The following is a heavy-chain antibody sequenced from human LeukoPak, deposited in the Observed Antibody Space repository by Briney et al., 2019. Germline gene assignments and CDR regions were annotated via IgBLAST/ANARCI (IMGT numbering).Heavy chain of an antibody. CDR2: ISGSGDRT. D-gene: IGHD4-17*01. CDR3: AKDPNGDYIGAFDM. Sequence: GGSLRLSCAAFGITASSYAMTWVRQAPGKGLEWVSSISGSGDRTMYADSVKGRFTISRDNFKNTLYLQMNSLRAEDTAVYHCAKDPNGDYIGAFDMWGQGTMVTVSS. CDR1: GITASSYA. J-gene: IGHJ3*02. V-gene: IGHV3-23*01.